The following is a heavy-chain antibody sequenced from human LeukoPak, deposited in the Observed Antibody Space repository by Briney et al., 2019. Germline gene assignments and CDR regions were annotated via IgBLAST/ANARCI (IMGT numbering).Heavy chain of an antibody. V-gene: IGHV4-34*01. J-gene: IGHJ4*02. CDR1: GGSFSGYY. CDR3: ARGIALVF. D-gene: IGHD6-13*01. CDR2: INHSGST. Sequence: SETLSLTCAVYGGSFSGYYWSWIRQPPGKGLEWIGEINHSGSTYYNPSLKSRVTISVDTSKNQFSLRLSSVTAADTAVYYCARGIALVFWGQGTLVTVSS.